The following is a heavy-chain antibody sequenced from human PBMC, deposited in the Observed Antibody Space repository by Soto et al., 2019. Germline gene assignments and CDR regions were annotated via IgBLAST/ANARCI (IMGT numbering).Heavy chain of an antibody. CDR2: ISYDGSNK. Sequence: QVQLVESGGGVVQPGRSLRLSCAASGFTFSSYGMHWVRQAPGKGLEWVAVISYDGSNKYYADSVKGRFTISRDNSKNTLYLQMNTLRAEDTAVYYCANGAGNNGRPVDYWGQGTLVTVSS. D-gene: IGHD1-26*01. CDR3: ANGAGNNGRPVDY. CDR1: GFTFSSYG. V-gene: IGHV3-30*18. J-gene: IGHJ4*02.